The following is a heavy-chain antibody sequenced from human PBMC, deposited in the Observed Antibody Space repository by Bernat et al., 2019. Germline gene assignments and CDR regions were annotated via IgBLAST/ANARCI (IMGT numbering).Heavy chain of an antibody. CDR2: IYWDDDR. CDR1: GFSLSTTGVG. J-gene: IGHJ3*02. D-gene: IGHD3-16*01. Sequence: QITLKESGPTLVNPTQTLALTCSFSGFSLSTTGVGVGWIRQPPGEALEWLAIIYWDDDRRYSPSLENRLSITKDTSKNRVVLTMTNMDPVDTATYEGANIEITFSGVERLDAFDTWGQGTMVIVSS. CDR3: ANIEITFSGVERLDAFDT. V-gene: IGHV2-5*02.